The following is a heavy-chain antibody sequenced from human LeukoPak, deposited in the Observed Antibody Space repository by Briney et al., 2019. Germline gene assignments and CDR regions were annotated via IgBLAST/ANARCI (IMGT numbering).Heavy chain of an antibody. CDR2: ISGSGGST. CDR1: GFTFSSYG. V-gene: IGHV3-23*01. J-gene: IGHJ4*02. D-gene: IGHD6-13*01. Sequence: GGSLRLSCAASGFTFSSYGMSCVRQAPGKGLEWVSAISGSGGSTFYADSLKGRFTISRDNSKNTLYLQMNSLRAEDTAVYYCAKHSRQKIAAAYYFDYWGQGTLVTVSS. CDR3: AKHSRQKIAAAYYFDY.